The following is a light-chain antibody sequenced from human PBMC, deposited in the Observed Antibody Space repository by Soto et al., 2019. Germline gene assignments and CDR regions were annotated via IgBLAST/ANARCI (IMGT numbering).Light chain of an antibody. CDR1: QDINNF. Sequence: DLQMTQSPSSLSASVGDRVTITCQASQDINNFLNWYQQQPGKAPKLLIYGASNLETGVPSRFSGSGSGTDFTFTISSLQPEDVATYYCQHYADLPLTFGGGTKVEIK. CDR2: GAS. J-gene: IGKJ4*01. V-gene: IGKV1-33*01. CDR3: QHYADLPLT.